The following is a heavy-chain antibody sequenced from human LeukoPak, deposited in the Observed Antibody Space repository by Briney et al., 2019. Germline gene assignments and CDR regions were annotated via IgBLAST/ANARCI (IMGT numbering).Heavy chain of an antibody. D-gene: IGHD3-9*01. V-gene: IGHV4-39*07. Sequence: SETLSLTCTVSGGSISSSSYYWAWIRQPPGKGLEWIGSIYYSGSTYYNPSLKSRVTISVDTSKNQFSLKLSSVTAADTAVYYCARVSYYDILTGYPKPYYYYYYMDVWGKGTTVTVSS. CDR1: GGSISSSSYY. CDR3: ARVSYYDILTGYPKPYYYYYYMDV. CDR2: IYYSGST. J-gene: IGHJ6*03.